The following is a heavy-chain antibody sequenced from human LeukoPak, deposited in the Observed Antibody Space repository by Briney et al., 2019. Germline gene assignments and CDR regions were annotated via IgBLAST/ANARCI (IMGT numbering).Heavy chain of an antibody. CDR2: MNPNIGNT. Sequence: ASVRVCCKASGYTFTSYDINWVRQATGQGLEWMGWMNPNIGNTGYAQKFQGRVTMTRNTSISTAYMELSSLRSEDTAVDYCARGLRFLEWLRQGYWFDHWGQGTLVTVSS. CDR3: ARGLRFLEWLRQGYWFDH. V-gene: IGHV1-8*01. J-gene: IGHJ5*02. D-gene: IGHD3-3*01. CDR1: GYTFTSYD.